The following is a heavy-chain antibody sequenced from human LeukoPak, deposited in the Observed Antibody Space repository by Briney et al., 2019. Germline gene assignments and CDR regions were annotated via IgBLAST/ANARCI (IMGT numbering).Heavy chain of an antibody. CDR3: TRSTYVDTAMVMGY. V-gene: IGHV3-49*04. Sequence: GGSLRLSCTASGFTFGDYAMCWVRQAPGKGLEWVGFIRGKAYGGTTEYAASVKVRFTISRDDSKIIAYLQMNSLKTEDTAVYYCTRSTYVDTAMVMGYWGQGTLVTVSS. D-gene: IGHD5-18*01. J-gene: IGHJ4*02. CDR2: IRGKAYGGTT. CDR1: GFTFGDYA.